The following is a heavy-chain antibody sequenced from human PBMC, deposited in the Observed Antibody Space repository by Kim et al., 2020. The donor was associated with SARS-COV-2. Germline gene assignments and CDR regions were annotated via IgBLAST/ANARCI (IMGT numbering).Heavy chain of an antibody. D-gene: IGHD6-13*01. CDR2: ISAYNGNT. V-gene: IGHV1-18*01. CDR3: ARDLFGDEFAIAAAGSKDPSSDY. CDR1: GYTFTSYG. Sequence: ASVKVSCKASGYTFTSYGISWVRQAPGQGLEWMGWISAYNGNTNYAQKLQGRVTMTTDTSTSTAYMELRSLRSDDTAVYYCARDLFGDEFAIAAAGSKDPSSDYWGQGTLVTVSS. J-gene: IGHJ4*02.